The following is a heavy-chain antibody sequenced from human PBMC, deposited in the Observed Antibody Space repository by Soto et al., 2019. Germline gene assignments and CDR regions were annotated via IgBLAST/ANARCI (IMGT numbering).Heavy chain of an antibody. CDR2: IYYSGST. CDR3: ARFEATNGYKYELEGRDY. D-gene: IGHD5-12*01. J-gene: IGHJ4*02. V-gene: IGHV4-30-4*01. Sequence: QVQLQESGPGLVKPSQTLSLTCSVSDDSINSGDYYWNWIRQPPGKGLEWIGYIYYSGSTSYSPSLKSRVTMSIAPSKNQFSLTLNSVTAADAAVYYCARFEATNGYKYELEGRDYWGQGTRVTVSS. CDR1: DDSINSGDYY.